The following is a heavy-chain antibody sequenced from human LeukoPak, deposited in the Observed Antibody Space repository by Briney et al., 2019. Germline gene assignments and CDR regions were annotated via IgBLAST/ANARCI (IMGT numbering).Heavy chain of an antibody. D-gene: IGHD3-22*01. CDR2: INWNGGST. J-gene: IGHJ4*02. CDR1: GFTFDDYG. CDR3: ASKHYDSSGLDY. V-gene: IGHV3-20*04. Sequence: TGGSLRLSCAASGFTFDDYGMSWVRHAPGKGLEWVSGINWNGGSTGYADSVKGRFTISRDNAKNSLYPQMNSLRAEDTALYYCASKHYDSSGLDYWGQGTLVTVSS.